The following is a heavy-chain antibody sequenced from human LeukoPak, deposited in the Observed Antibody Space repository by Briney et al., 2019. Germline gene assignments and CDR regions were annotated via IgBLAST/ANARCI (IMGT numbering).Heavy chain of an antibody. CDR1: GFTFDDYA. CDR2: ISWNSGSI. D-gene: IGHD3-16*02. Sequence: PGRSLRLSCAASGFTFDDYAMHWVRQAPGKGPEWVSGISWNSGSIGYADSVKGRFTISRDNAKNSLYLQMNSLRAEDTALYYCAKDVDTFGGVIALDYWGQGTLVTVSS. CDR3: AKDVDTFGGVIALDY. J-gene: IGHJ4*02. V-gene: IGHV3-9*01.